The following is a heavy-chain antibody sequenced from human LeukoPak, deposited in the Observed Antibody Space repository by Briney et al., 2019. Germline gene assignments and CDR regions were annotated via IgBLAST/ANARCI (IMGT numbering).Heavy chain of an antibody. D-gene: IGHD1-1*01. CDR2: SREKASSYTT. J-gene: IGHJ4*02. CDR3: ARSGSTTRDFDY. V-gene: IGHV3-72*01. CDR1: GFTFSSFG. Sequence: GGSLRLSCAASGFTFSSFGMHWVRQAPGKGLEWVARSREKASSYTTEYAASVRGRFTISRDDSKNSLYLQMNSLKTDDTAVYFCARSGSTTRDFDYWGQGTLVTVSS.